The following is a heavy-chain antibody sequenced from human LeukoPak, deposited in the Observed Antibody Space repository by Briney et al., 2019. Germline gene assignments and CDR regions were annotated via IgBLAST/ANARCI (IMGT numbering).Heavy chain of an antibody. V-gene: IGHV4-39*01. Sequence: SETLSLTCTVSGGSISSSSYYWGWIRQPPGKGLEWIGSIYYSGSTYYNPSLKSRVTISVDTSKNQFSLKLSSVTAADTAVYYCARPRSSEGVAFDIWGQGTMVTVSS. CDR3: ARPRSSEGVAFDI. CDR2: IYYSGST. CDR1: GGSISSSSYY. J-gene: IGHJ3*02. D-gene: IGHD6-6*01.